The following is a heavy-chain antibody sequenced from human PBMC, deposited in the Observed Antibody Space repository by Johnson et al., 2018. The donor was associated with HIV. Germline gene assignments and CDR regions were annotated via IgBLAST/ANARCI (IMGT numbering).Heavy chain of an antibody. V-gene: IGHV3-30*04. CDR2: ISYDGSNK. CDR1: GFTFSSYA. Sequence: QVQLVEFGGGVVQPGRSLRLSCAASGFTFSSYAMHWVRQAPGKGLEWVAVISYDGSNKYYADSVQGRFTISRDNSKNTLYLQMNSLRAEDTAVYYCALISAAAGSDDAFDIWGQGTMVTVSS. J-gene: IGHJ3*02. CDR3: ALISAAAGSDDAFDI. D-gene: IGHD6-13*01.